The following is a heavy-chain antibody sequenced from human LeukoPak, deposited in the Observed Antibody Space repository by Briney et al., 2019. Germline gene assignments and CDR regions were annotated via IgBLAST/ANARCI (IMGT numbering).Heavy chain of an antibody. V-gene: IGHV1-24*01. J-gene: IGHJ2*01. CDR3: ATAIVGAKKQNWYFDL. CDR1: GYTLTELS. D-gene: IGHD1-26*01. Sequence: ASVKVSCTVSGYTLTELSMHWVRQAPGKGLEWMGGFDPEDGETIYAQKFQGRVTMTEDTSTDTAYMELSSLRSEDTAVYYCATAIVGAKKQNWYFDLWGRGTLVTVSS. CDR2: FDPEDGET.